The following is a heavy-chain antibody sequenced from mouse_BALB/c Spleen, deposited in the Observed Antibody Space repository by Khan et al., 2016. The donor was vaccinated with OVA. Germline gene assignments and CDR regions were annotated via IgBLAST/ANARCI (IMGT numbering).Heavy chain of an antibody. CDR1: GYTFTSYY. J-gene: IGHJ3*01. V-gene: IGHV1-53*01. D-gene: IGHD2-2*01. CDR2: INPSNGDT. CDR3: TRGGYGGFAS. Sequence: QVQLQQSGAELVKPGASVKLSCKASGYTFTSYYMYWVKQRPGQGLEWIGDINPSNGDTYFNEKFKNKATLTVDKSSSTTDMQLSSLTSEDSAVYYCTRGGYGGFASWGQGTLVTVSA.